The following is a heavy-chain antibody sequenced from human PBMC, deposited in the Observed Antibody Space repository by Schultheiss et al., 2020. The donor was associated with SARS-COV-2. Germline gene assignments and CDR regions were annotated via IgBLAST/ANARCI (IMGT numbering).Heavy chain of an antibody. V-gene: IGHV4-61*01. J-gene: IGHJ4*02. Sequence: SETLSLTCTVSGGSISSSSYYWSWIRQPPGKGLECIGYIYYSGSTNYNPSLKSRVTMSVDTSKNQFSLKLSSVTAADTAVYYCARVSYSSGQIDYWGQGTLVTVSS. D-gene: IGHD6-19*01. CDR3: ARVSYSSGQIDY. CDR2: IYYSGST. CDR1: GGSISSSSYY.